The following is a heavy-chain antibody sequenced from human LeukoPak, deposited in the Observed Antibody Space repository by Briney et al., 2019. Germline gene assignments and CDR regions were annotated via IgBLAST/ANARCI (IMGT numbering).Heavy chain of an antibody. Sequence: SETLSLTCSVSGDSKNNYFWAWIRQPPGRGVEWNGFMYYAGSTTNYSPSLQSRVTMSVDTSKNQFSLKLTSVTAADTATYYCARRRKTCKPLCYYYLDVWGKGTTVTVS. D-gene: IGHD2-21*01. CDR3: ARRRKTCKPLCYYYLDV. CDR1: GDSKNNYF. V-gene: IGHV4-59*08. J-gene: IGHJ6*03. CDR2: MYYAGST.